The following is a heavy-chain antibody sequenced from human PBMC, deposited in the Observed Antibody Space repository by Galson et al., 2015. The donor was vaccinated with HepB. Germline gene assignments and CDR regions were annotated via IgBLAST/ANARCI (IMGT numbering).Heavy chain of an antibody. J-gene: IGHJ4*02. D-gene: IGHD6-13*01. CDR3: ARGYSRSWYSGLGY. CDR1: EFTVSSNY. Sequence: SLRLSCAASEFTVSSNYMTWVRQAPGKGLEWVSVIYSGGSTDYADSAKGRFTISRDNSKNTLYFQLNSLRAEDTAVYYCARGYSRSWYSGLGYWGQGTLVTVSS. V-gene: IGHV3-53*01. CDR2: IYSGGST.